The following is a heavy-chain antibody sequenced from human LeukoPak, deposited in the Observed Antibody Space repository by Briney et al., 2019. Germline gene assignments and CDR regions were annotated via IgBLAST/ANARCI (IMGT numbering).Heavy chain of an antibody. CDR1: GGTFSSYA. J-gene: IGHJ4*02. Sequence: ASVKVSCKASGGTFSSYAISWVRQAPGQGLEWMGGIIPIFGTANYAQKFQGRVTITADESTSTAYMELSSLRSEDTAVYYCARSSYDYVWGSYRYYRFDYWGQGTLVTVSS. D-gene: IGHD3-16*02. V-gene: IGHV1-69*13. CDR3: ARSSYDYVWGSYRYYRFDY. CDR2: IIPIFGTA.